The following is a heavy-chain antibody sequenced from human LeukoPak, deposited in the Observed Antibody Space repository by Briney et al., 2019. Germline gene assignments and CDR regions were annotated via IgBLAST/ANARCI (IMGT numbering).Heavy chain of an antibody. V-gene: IGHV3-30*18. Sequence: GGSLRLSCAASGFTFSSYGIHWVRQAPGKGLEWVAVISYDGSNKYYADSVKGRFTISRDNSKNTLYLQMNSLRAEDTAVYYCAKVLRYSNNAFDIWGQGTMVTVSS. CDR2: ISYDGSNK. CDR1: GFTFSSYG. J-gene: IGHJ3*02. D-gene: IGHD3-9*01. CDR3: AKVLRYSNNAFDI.